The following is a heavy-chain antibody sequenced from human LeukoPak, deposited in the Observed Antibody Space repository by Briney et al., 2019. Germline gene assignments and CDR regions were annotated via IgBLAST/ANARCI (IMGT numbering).Heavy chain of an antibody. J-gene: IGHJ4*02. Sequence: SETLSLTCTVSGGSISSYYWSWIRQPPGKGLEWIGYIYYSGSTNYNPSLKSRVTISVDTSKNQFSLKLSSVTAADTAVYYCARGGPYDFWSGRFDYWGQGTLVTVSS. D-gene: IGHD3-3*01. CDR3: ARGGPYDFWSGRFDY. CDR1: GGSISSYY. CDR2: IYYSGST. V-gene: IGHV4-59*08.